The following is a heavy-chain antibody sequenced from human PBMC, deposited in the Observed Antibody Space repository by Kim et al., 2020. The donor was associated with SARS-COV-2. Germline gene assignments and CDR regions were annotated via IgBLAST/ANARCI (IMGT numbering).Heavy chain of an antibody. CDR3: ARGPHGYYDILTQFRGAFDI. D-gene: IGHD3-9*01. CDR2: IYPGDSDT. Sequence: GESLKISCKGSGYSFTSYWIGWVRQMPGKGLEWMGIIYPGDSDTRYSPSFQGQVTISADKSISTAYLQWSSLKASDTAMYYCARGPHGYYDILTQFRGAFDIWGQGTMVTVSS. J-gene: IGHJ3*02. CDR1: GYSFTSYW. V-gene: IGHV5-51*01.